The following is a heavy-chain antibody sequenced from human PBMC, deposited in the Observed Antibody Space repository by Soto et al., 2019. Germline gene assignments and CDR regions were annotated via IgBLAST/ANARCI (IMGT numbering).Heavy chain of an antibody. CDR1: GFTFSSYS. V-gene: IGHV3-21*01. D-gene: IGHD6-6*01. CDR2: ISSSSSYI. Sequence: PGGSLRLSCAASGFTFSSYSMNWVRQAPGKGLEWVSSISSSSSYIYYADSVKGRFTISRDNAKNSLYLQMNSLRAEDTAVYYCARDYSSSSYYFDYWGQGTLVTVSS. J-gene: IGHJ4*02. CDR3: ARDYSSSSYYFDY.